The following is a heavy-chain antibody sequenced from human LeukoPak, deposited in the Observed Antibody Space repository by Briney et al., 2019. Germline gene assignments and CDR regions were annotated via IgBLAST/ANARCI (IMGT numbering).Heavy chain of an antibody. Sequence: PGGSLRLSCAASGFTFDDYAMHWVRQAPGKGLELVSSISWNSGSICYADSVKGRFTISRDNAKKCLYLQMNSLRAEDTALYYCAKDYMERGTRYCRSHSCYWDDFDIWGQGTMVTVSS. J-gene: IGHJ3*02. CDR1: GFTFDDYA. CDR3: AKDYMERGTRYCRSHSCYWDDFDI. V-gene: IGHV3-9*01. D-gene: IGHD2-15*01. CDR2: ISWNSGSI.